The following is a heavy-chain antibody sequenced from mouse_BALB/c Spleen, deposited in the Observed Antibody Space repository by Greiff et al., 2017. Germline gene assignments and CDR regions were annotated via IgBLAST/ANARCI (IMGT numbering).Heavy chain of an antibody. J-gene: IGHJ1*01. V-gene: IGHV1-82*01. CDR2: IYPGDGDT. CDR1: GYAFSSSW. Sequence: VQLQQSGPELVKPGASVKISCKASGYAFSSSWMNWVKQRPGQGLEWIGRIYPGDGDTNYNGKFKGKATLTADKSSSTAYMQLSSLTSVDSAVYFCARSLVFDVWGAGTTVTVSS. D-gene: IGHD6-1*01. CDR3: ARSLVFDV.